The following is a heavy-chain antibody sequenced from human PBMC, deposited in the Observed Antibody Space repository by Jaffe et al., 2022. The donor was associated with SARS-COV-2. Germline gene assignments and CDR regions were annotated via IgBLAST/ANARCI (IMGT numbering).Heavy chain of an antibody. CDR1: GGSINSRH. D-gene: IGHD2-21*02. V-gene: IGHV4-59*11. J-gene: IGHJ6*02. CDR2: IHYTGAT. Sequence: QVQLQESGPGLVKPSETLSLTCTVSGGSINSRHWSWVRQPPGKGLEWIGHIHYTGATKYNPSLKGRSTISVDTSKNQFSLKLTSVSAADTALYYCARDRSNHCGGDCYYYYGMDVWGPGTTVTVSS. CDR3: ARDRSNHCGGDCYYYYGMDV.